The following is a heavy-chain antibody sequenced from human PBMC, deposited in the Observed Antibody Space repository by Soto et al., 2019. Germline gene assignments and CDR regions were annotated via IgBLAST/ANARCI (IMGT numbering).Heavy chain of an antibody. Sequence: QVQLVESGGGVVQPGRSLRLSCAASGFTFSSYGMHWVRQAPGKGLEWVAVIWYDGSNKYYADSVKGRFTISRDNSKNTLYLQMNSLRAEDTAVYYCASDFEQWQTAGWCDPWGQGTLVTVSS. CDR2: IWYDGSNK. V-gene: IGHV3-33*01. CDR3: ASDFEQWQTAGWCDP. D-gene: IGHD6-19*01. CDR1: GFTFSSYG. J-gene: IGHJ5*02.